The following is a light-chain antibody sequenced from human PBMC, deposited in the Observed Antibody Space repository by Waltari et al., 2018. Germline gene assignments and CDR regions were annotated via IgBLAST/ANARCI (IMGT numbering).Light chain of an antibody. CDR2: HTS. J-gene: IGKJ2*03. CDR1: QSVSSY. Sequence: EIVLTQSPATLSLSPGERATLSCRASQSVSSYLAWYQQKPGQAPRLPMYHTSNRATGIPARFMGSGAWTDFTLTISSLEPEDLAVYYCRQRHNWPPGVSFGQGTKLEIK. V-gene: IGKV3-11*01. CDR3: RQRHNWPPGVS.